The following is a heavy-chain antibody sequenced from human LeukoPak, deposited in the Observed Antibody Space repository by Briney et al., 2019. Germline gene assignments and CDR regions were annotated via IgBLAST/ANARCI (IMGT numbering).Heavy chain of an antibody. CDR3: ARGGPFPSSSSSREYYLDY. D-gene: IGHD6-6*01. CDR1: GYDFINYG. CDR2: RSIYNGNT. J-gene: IGHJ4*02. V-gene: IGHV1-18*01. Sequence: GASVKVSCKASGYDFINYGISWVRQAPGQGLEWMGWRSIYNGNTDYKLQGRVTMTTDTSTNTAYMEVRSLRSDDTAVYYCARGGPFPSSSSSREYYLDYWGQGTLVTVSP.